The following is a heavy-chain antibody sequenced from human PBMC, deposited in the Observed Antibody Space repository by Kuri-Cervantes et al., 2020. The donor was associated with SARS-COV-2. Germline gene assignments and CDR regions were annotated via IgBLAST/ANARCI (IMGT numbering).Heavy chain of an antibody. CDR1: GGTFSSYS. CDR2: IIPTFDTA. Sequence: SVKVSCKASGGTFSSYSVNWVRQAPGQGLEWMGRIIPTFDTATYAQKFQGRVIFTADEYSSTAYMEFNSLTSEDTAVYFCAISQGYCTANSCSWTWFDPWEQAT. V-gene: IGHV1-69*13. CDR3: AISQGYCTANSCSWTWFDP. D-gene: IGHD2-8*02. J-gene: IGHJ5*02.